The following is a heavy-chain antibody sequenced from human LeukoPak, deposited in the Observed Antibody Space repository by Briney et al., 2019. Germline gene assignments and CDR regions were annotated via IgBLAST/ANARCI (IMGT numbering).Heavy chain of an antibody. CDR2: ITSSGETT. CDR3: AKMQGYFDY. V-gene: IGHV3-23*01. CDR1: GSIPFNSYS. J-gene: IGHJ4*02. Sequence: GGSLRLSCAASGSIPFNSYSMSWVRQAPGKGLEWVSAITSSGETTYYADSVKGRSTISRDNSKNMVYLQMNSLRAEDAATYYCAKMQGYFDYWGQGSLVTVSS.